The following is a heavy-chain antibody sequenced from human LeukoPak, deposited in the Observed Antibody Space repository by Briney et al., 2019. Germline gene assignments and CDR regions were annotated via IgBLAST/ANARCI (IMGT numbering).Heavy chain of an antibody. D-gene: IGHD2-2*01. J-gene: IGHJ4*02. V-gene: IGHV3-23*01. CDR2: ISGSGGSA. CDR3: ATDQIRAIVVVPAATFG. CDR1: GFTFSSYA. Sequence: PGGSLRLSCAASGFTFSSYAMSWVRQAPGKGLEWVSGISGSGGSAYYADSVKGRFINSRDNSKNTLYLQMNSLQAEDTAVYYCATDQIRAIVVVPAATFGWGQGTLVTVSS.